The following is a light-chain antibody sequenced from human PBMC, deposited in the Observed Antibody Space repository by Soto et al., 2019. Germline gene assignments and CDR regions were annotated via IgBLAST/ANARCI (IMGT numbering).Light chain of an antibody. CDR2: EVS. CDR3: ISYTGSRLGV. J-gene: IGLJ1*01. Sequence: SVLTQPASVSGSPGQSITISCTGTSSDVGGYKYVSWYQQHPGKAPKLMIYEVSNRPSGVSNRFSGSKSGNTASLTISGLQAEDEADYYCISYTGSRLGVFGTGTKVTVL. CDR1: SSDVGGYKY. V-gene: IGLV2-14*01.